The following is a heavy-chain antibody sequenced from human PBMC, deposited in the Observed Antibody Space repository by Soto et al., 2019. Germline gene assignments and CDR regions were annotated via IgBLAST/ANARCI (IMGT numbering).Heavy chain of an antibody. D-gene: IGHD3-10*01. J-gene: IGHJ4*02. CDR1: GFPFNSYA. CDR2: ISGSGGTT. Sequence: EVQLLESGGGLVQPGGSLRLSCGGSGFPFNSYAMTWVRQAPGKGLESVAAISGSGGTTYYANSVKGRFTISRDQSKDTLYLQMNSLRAEDTAIYYWAKDRHYGSGTYSDSYLDYWGQGTLVTVSS. V-gene: IGHV3-23*01. CDR3: AKDRHYGSGTYSDSYLDY.